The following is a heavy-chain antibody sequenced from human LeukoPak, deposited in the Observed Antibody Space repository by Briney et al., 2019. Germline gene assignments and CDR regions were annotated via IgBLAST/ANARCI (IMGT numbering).Heavy chain of an antibody. J-gene: IGHJ2*01. V-gene: IGHV3-23*01. CDR3: TTNIGPDSSGYYSNWYFDL. D-gene: IGHD3-22*01. CDR2: ISGSGGST. CDR1: GFTFSSYA. Sequence: GGSLRLSCAASGFTFSSYAMSWVRQAPGKGLEWVSAISGSGGSTYYADSVKGRFTISRDNSKNTLYLQMNSLRAEDTAVYYCTTNIGPDSSGYYSNWYFDLWGRGALVTVSS.